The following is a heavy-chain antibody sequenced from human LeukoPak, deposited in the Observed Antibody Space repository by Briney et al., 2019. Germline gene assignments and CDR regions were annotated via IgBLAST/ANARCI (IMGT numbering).Heavy chain of an antibody. D-gene: IGHD2-2*01. J-gene: IGHJ6*02. CDR2: VSGSGAYT. CDR1: GFTFSNYA. Sequence: PGGSLRLSCAATGFTFSNYAMNWVRQAPGKGLEWVSAVSGSGAYTYYVDSVRGRFTISRDNSKNTLYLQLNSLTAEDTAVYYCAKARDIVVVPAAMCALDVWGQGTTVTVSS. CDR3: AKARDIVVVPAAMCALDV. V-gene: IGHV3-23*01.